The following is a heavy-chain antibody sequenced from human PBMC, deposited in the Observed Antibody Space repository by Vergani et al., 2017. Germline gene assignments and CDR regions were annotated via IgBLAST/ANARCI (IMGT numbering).Heavy chain of an antibody. V-gene: IGHV3-30*01. D-gene: IGHD1-26*01. CDR1: GFTFSSYA. Sequence: QVQLVESGGGVVQPGRSLRLSCAASGFTFSSYAMHWVRQAPGKGLEWVAVISYDGSNKYYADSVKGRFTISRDNSKNTLYLQMNSLRAEDTAVYYCARLVGATDDFDYWGQGTLVTVSS. J-gene: IGHJ4*02. CDR2: ISYDGSNK. CDR3: ARLVGATDDFDY.